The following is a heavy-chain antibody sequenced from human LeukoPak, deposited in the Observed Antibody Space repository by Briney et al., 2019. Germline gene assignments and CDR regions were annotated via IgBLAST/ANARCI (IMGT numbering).Heavy chain of an antibody. CDR1: GFTFSSYW. CDR3: ARRRQLVQNFAYYYYYGMDV. Sequence: GGSLRLSCAASGFTFSSYWMHWVRQAPGKGLVWVSRINSDGSSTSYADSVKGRFTISRDNAKNTLDLQMNSLRAEDTAVYYCARRRQLVQNFAYYYYYGMDVWGKGTTVTVSS. CDR2: INSDGSST. D-gene: IGHD6-13*01. J-gene: IGHJ6*04. V-gene: IGHV3-74*01.